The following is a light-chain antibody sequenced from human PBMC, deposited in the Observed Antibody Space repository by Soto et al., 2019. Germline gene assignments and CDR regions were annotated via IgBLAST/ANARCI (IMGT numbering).Light chain of an antibody. V-gene: IGKV3-20*01. CDR1: QSISRSY. Sequence: RASQSISRSYLAWYQQKPGQAPRLLIYGASNRATGIPDRFSASGSGTDFTLTITPLEPEDFAVYFCQQYANSPITFGQGTRLEIK. CDR3: QQYANSPIT. J-gene: IGKJ5*01. CDR2: GAS.